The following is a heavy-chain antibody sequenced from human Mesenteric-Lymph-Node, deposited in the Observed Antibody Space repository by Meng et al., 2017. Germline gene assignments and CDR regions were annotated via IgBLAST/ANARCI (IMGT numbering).Heavy chain of an antibody. Sequence: QPTLQEKGPRQVKASETPSLHCAVSGGSSSSSRHYWGWIRQPPGKGLEWIGSIYSSGSTYYNPSLRSRVTMSLDTSKNQFSLKLSSVTATDTAVYYCARHDGGYGDYFDHWGQGTLVTVSS. CDR2: IYSSGST. CDR3: ARHDGGYGDYFDH. J-gene: IGHJ4*02. V-gene: IGHV4-39*01. D-gene: IGHD5-12*01. CDR1: GGSSSSSRHY.